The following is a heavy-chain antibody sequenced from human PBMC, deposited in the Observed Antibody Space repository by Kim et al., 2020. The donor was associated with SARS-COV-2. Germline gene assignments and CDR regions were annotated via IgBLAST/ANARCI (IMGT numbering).Heavy chain of an antibody. CDR3: TTADHASGRPGDDA. J-gene: IGHJ5*01. Sequence: DYAAPVKGRFTITRDDSKNSLYLQMNSLKAEDTAVYYCTTADHASGRPGDDAWGHGTLVTVSS. V-gene: IGHV3-15*01. D-gene: IGHD3-10*01.